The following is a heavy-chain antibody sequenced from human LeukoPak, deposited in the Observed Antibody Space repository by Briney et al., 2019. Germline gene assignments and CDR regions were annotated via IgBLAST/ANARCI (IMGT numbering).Heavy chain of an antibody. V-gene: IGHV4-39*01. CDR3: ARQGVATVNAFDI. D-gene: IGHD4-11*01. CDR1: GGSISSSSYY. CDR2: IYYSGST. J-gene: IGHJ3*02. Sequence: SEALSLTCTVSGGSISSSSYYWGWIRQPPGKGLEWIGSIYYSGSTYYNPSLESRVTISVDTSKNQFSLKLSSVTAADTAVYYCARQGVATVNAFDIWGQGTMVTVSS.